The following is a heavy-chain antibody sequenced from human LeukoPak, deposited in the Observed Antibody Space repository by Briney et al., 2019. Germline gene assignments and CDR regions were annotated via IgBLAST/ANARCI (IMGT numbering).Heavy chain of an antibody. V-gene: IGHV3-43*02. CDR1: GFTFDDYA. CDR2: ISGDGDST. CDR3: AKDKYSYGYNFDY. Sequence: GGPLRLSCAASGFTFDDYAMHWVRQAPGKGLERVSLISGDGDSTYYADSVKGRFTISRDNSKNSLYLQMNSLRTEDTALFYCAKDKYSYGYNFDYWGQGTLVTVSS. J-gene: IGHJ4*02. D-gene: IGHD5-18*01.